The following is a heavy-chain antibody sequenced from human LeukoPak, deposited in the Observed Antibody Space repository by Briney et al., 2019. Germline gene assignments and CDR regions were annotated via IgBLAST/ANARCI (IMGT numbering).Heavy chain of an antibody. CDR2: IYGGGPT. CDR1: GFTVSTNY. J-gene: IGHJ4*02. V-gene: IGHV3-66*01. Sequence: RGSLRLSSAAPGFTVSTNYMTWVRHAPGKGLEWVSLIYGGGPTSPADYAKGRFRSSRDNSECTLYLRTNSLGAEATAVYYCARYDSGRSASDSWGQGTLVTVSS. D-gene: IGHD3-3*01. CDR3: ARYDSGRSASDS.